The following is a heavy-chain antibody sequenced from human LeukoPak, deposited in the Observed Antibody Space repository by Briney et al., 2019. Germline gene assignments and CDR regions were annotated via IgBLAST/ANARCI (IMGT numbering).Heavy chain of an antibody. J-gene: IGHJ4*02. CDR1: GYTFTGYY. V-gene: IGHV1-2*02. Sequence: ASVKASCKASGYTFTGYYMHWVRQAPGQGLEWMGWINPNSDGANYAQKLQGRVTMTRATSISTAYMELSRLRPDDTAVYYCAKSVVVIPQFAVDYWGQGTLVTVSS. CDR2: INPNSDGA. D-gene: IGHD3-22*01. CDR3: AKSVVVIPQFAVDY.